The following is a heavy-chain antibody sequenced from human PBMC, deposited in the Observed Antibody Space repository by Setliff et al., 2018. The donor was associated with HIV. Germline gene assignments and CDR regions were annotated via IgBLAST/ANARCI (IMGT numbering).Heavy chain of an antibody. CDR1: GGTFISYP. V-gene: IGHV1-69*06. J-gene: IGHJ2*01. CDR3: ARGGLQVVQPHLWFFDL. D-gene: IGHD2-2*01. Sequence: SVKVSCKASGGTFISYPINWVRQAPGQGLEWVGGIMPIIGTVDYAQKFQGRVTITADKATSTVYMELSSLRSEDTAVYYCARGGLQVVQPHLWFFDLWGRGTLVTVSS. CDR2: IMPIIGTV.